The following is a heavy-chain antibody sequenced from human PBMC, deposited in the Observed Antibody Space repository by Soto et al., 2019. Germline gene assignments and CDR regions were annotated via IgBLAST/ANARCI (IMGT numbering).Heavy chain of an antibody. D-gene: IGHD3-10*01. V-gene: IGHV4-59*01. CDR1: GGSINSDY. CDR3: ARDRARPPNYYYGLDV. CDR2: IYFSGST. J-gene: IGHJ6*02. Sequence: SETLSLTCTVSGGSINSDYWTWIRQSPGKGMEWLGHIYFSGSTNYNPSLNRRVTISVDRSKNQFSLSLSSLAAADTAVYFCARDRARPPNYYYGLDVWGQGTTVTVS.